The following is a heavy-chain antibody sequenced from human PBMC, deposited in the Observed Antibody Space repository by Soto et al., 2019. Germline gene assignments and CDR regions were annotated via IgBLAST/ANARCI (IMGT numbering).Heavy chain of an antibody. CDR1: GYTFTSYY. CDR2: INPSGGST. Sequence: ASVKVSCKASGYTFTSYYMHWVRQARGQGLEWMGIINPSGGSTSYAQKFQGRVTMNRDTSTSTVYMELSRLRYEETAVYYYEREGLYYCASSGYYFDGWIDPRG. D-gene: IGHD3-22*01. J-gene: IGHJ5*02. CDR3: EREGLYYCASSGYYFDGWIDP. V-gene: IGHV1-46*01.